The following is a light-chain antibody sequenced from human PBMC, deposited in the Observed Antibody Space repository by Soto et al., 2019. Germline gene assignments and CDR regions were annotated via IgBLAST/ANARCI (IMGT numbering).Light chain of an antibody. CDR3: HQYGSTPRT. Sequence: EIVLTQSPGTLSLSPGERVTLSCRASQSISSSYLAWYQQKPGQAPRLLIYGVSSRATGIPDRFSGSGSGTDFTLTISRLEPEDFVVYYCHQYGSTPRTFGQGTKVEIK. J-gene: IGKJ1*01. CDR2: GVS. CDR1: QSISSSY. V-gene: IGKV3-20*01.